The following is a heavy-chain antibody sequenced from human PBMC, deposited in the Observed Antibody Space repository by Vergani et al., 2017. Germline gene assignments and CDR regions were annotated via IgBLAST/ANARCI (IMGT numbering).Heavy chain of an antibody. CDR2: IYPGNSDT. CDR1: EYSFGNYL. J-gene: IGHJ6*03. CDR3: ARQNYSDSSGYLDPYYYYYYMDV. V-gene: IGHV5-51*01. D-gene: IGHD3-22*01. Sequence: EVELVQSGPEMRKPGESLKISCKGSEYSFGNYLIGWVRQMPGKGLEWMGIIYPGNSDTRYSPSFQGQVTISADKSISTAYLQWSSLKASDTAMYYCARQNYSDSSGYLDPYYYYYYMDVWGKGTTVTVSS.